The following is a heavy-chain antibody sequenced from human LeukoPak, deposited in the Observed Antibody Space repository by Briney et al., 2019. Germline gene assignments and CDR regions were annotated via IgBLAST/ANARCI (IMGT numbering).Heavy chain of an antibody. V-gene: IGHV4-34*01. J-gene: IGHJ5*02. CDR1: GGSFSGYY. Sequence: PSETLSLTCAVYGGSFSGYYWSWIRQPPGKGLEWIGEINHSGSTNYNPSLKSRVTISVDTSKNQFSLKLSSVTAADTAVYYCARNYNWNYWFDPWGQGTLVTVSS. D-gene: IGHD1-7*01. CDR2: INHSGST. CDR3: ARNYNWNYWFDP.